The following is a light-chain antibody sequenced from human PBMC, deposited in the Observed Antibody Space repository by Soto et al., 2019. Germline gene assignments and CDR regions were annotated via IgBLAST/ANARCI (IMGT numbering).Light chain of an antibody. CDR3: AAWDDSLNGFYV. CDR1: RSNIGSNT. V-gene: IGLV1-44*01. CDR2: SNN. J-gene: IGLJ1*01. Sequence: QSVLTQPPSASGPPGQRVTISCSGSRSNIGSNTVNWYQQLPGSAPKLLIYSNNQRPSGVPDRFSGSKSGTSASLAISGLQSEDEADYYCAAWDDSLNGFYVFGTGTKLTVL.